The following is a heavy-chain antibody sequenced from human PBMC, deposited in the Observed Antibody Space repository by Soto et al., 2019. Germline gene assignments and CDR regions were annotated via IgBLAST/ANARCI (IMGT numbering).Heavy chain of an antibody. Sequence: ASVKVSCKASGYTFTGYYMHWVRQAPGRGLEWMGWINPNSGGTNYAQKFQGWVTMTRDTSISTAYMELSRLRSDDTAVYYCAREPYSSSSVYYYYGMDVWGQGTTVTVSS. CDR2: INPNSGGT. J-gene: IGHJ6*02. D-gene: IGHD6-6*01. V-gene: IGHV1-2*04. CDR1: GYTFTGYY. CDR3: AREPYSSSSVYYYYGMDV.